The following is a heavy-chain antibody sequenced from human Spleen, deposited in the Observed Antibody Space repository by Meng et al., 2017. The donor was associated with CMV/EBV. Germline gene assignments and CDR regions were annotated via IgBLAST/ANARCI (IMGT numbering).Heavy chain of an antibody. Sequence: GESLKISCAASGFIFSDYYMGWIRQAPGKGLQWISCVTSGDITIYYADSVKGRFTISRDNSKNTPYLQMNSLKTEDTAVYKCARGRGLTGVGDYWGQGTLVTVSS. J-gene: IGHJ4*02. V-gene: IGHV3-11*04. CDR2: VTSGDITI. D-gene: IGHD1-26*01. CDR1: GFIFSDYY. CDR3: ARGRGLTGVGDY.